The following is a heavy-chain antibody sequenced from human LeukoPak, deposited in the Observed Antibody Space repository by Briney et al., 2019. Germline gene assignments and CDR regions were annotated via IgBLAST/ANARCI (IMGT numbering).Heavy chain of an antibody. CDR1: GGTFSSYA. D-gene: IGHD3-3*01. V-gene: IGHV1-69*04. CDR3: ARGGFTYYDFWSGYYTSPYFDY. CDR2: IIPILGIA. Sequence: SVKVSCKASGGTFSSYAISWVRQAPGQGLEWMGRIIPILGIANYAQKFQGRVTMTRNTSISTAYMEPSSLRSEDTAVYYCARGGFTYYDFWSGYYTSPYFDYWGQGTLVTVSS. J-gene: IGHJ4*02.